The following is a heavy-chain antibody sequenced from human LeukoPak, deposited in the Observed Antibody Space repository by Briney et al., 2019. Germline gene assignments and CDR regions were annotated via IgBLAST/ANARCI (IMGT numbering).Heavy chain of an antibody. CDR1: GFTFSSYA. CDR2: ISGSGGST. CDR3: AKTPAITIFGVVTSLFDY. V-gene: IGHV3-23*01. Sequence: PGGSLRLSCAASGFTFSSYAMSWVRQAPGKGLEWVSAISGSGGSTYYADSVKGRFTISRDNSKNTLYLQMNSLRAEDTAVYYCAKTPAITIFGVVTSLFDYWGQGTLVTVSS. J-gene: IGHJ4*02. D-gene: IGHD3-3*01.